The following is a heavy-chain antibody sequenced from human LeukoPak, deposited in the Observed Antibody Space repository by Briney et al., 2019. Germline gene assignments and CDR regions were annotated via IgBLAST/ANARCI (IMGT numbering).Heavy chain of an antibody. D-gene: IGHD2-8*01. J-gene: IGHJ4*02. Sequence: PSETLSLTCTFSGGSISSDNHNWGWIRQPPGKGLEWVGSVHYRGNAYYNPSLRSRVAITVDTSKNQFSPRLNSVTAADTAVYYCTRLPNGSPGDYWGQGTLVTVSS. CDR2: VHYRGNA. V-gene: IGHV4-39*01. CDR3: TRLPNGSPGDY. CDR1: GGSISSDNHN.